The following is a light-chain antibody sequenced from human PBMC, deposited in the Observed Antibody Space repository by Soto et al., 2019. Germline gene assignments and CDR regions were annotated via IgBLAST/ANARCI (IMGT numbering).Light chain of an antibody. V-gene: IGKV3-15*01. CDR2: GAS. CDR1: QSVSSY. Sequence: EIGVSQSPATLSVSQGERATLSCRASQSVSSYLAWYQQKPGQAPRLLIYGASTRAAGIPARFSGSGSGTEFTLTISSLQSEDFAVYYCQQYNNWPGTFGQGTKVDIK. J-gene: IGKJ1*01. CDR3: QQYNNWPGT.